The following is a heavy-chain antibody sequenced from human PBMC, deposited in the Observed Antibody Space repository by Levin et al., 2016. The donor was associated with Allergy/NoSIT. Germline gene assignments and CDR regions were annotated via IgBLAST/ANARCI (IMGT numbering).Heavy chain of an antibody. D-gene: IGHD3-10*01. V-gene: IGHV4-59*01. J-gene: IGHJ4*02. CDR3: ARSYYYGSGSYALDY. Sequence: WIRQPPGKGLEWIGYIYYSGSTNYNPSLKSRVTISVDTSKNQFSLKLSSVTAADTAVYYCARSYYYGSGSYALDYWGQGTLVTVSS. CDR2: IYYSGST.